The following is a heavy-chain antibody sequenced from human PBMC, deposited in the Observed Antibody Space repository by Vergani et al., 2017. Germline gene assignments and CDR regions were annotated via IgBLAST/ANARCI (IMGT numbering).Heavy chain of an antibody. D-gene: IGHD6-19*01. CDR2: IYYSGST. CDR1: GASIRSSTYY. CDR3: ARHSTVEWLVKLGWIDP. J-gene: IGHJ5*02. V-gene: IGHV4-39*01. Sequence: QLQLQESVPGLVKPSATLSLTCSVSGASIRSSTYYWGWIRQPPGKGLEWIASIYYSGSTYYNPSLKSRVTISVDTSRNQFSLKLSSVTAADTAVYFCARHSTVEWLVKLGWIDPWGQGILVTVSS.